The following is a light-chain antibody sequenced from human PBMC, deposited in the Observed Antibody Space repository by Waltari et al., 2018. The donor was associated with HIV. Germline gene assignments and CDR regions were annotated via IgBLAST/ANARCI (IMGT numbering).Light chain of an antibody. CDR2: EGT. Sequence: QSALTPPASVSGSPGQSVTISCTRPTINYNSVSWYQQHPAQAPKLIIFEGTYRPSGVSNRFSGSKSGNTASLTISGLQGEDEAHYYCSSYTASGSVIFGGGTNLTVL. CDR1: TINYNS. J-gene: IGLJ2*01. V-gene: IGLV2-14*03. CDR3: SSYTASGSVI.